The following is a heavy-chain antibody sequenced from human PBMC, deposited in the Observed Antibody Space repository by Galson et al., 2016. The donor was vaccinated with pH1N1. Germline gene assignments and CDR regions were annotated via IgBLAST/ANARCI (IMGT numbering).Heavy chain of an antibody. Sequence: SVKVSCKASGGTLSSYAISWVRQAPGQGLEWMGNILPILGIPDYAQKFQDRVKITADKSTNTAYLELSSLRSEDKAVYYCARDREDYWSGYLFDYWGQGTLVTVAS. D-gene: IGHD3-3*01. CDR2: ILPILGIP. V-gene: IGHV1-69*04. J-gene: IGHJ4*02. CDR3: ARDREDYWSGYLFDY. CDR1: GGTLSSYA.